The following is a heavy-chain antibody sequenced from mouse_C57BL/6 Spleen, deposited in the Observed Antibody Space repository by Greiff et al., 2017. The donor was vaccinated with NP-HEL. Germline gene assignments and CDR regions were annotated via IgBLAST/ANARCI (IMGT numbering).Heavy chain of an antibody. CDR1: GYTFTSYW. CDR3: ASRASTVEYGAIDY. D-gene: IGHD1-1*01. J-gene: IGHJ4*01. Sequence: QVQLQQPGAELVKPGASVKLSCKASGYTFTSYWMHWVKQRPGQGLEWIGMIHPNSGSTNYNEKFKSKATLTVDKSSSTAYMQLSSLTSEDSAVYYGASRASTVEYGAIDYWGQGTSVTVSS. CDR2: IHPNSGST. V-gene: IGHV1-64*01.